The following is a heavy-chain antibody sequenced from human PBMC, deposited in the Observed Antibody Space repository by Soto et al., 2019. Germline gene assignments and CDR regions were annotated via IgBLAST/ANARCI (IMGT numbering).Heavy chain of an antibody. CDR3: ASVPGSPGYHGLDV. D-gene: IGHD5-12*01. Sequence: PGGSLRLSCAASGLTFSKYWMPWVRQAPGKGLEWVASIKHDGSEQSYVGSVNGRSAISRDNAKNSLFLQGNSLKVADTAVYYCASVPGSPGYHGLDVWGQGTTVTVSS. CDR1: GLTFSKYW. CDR2: IKHDGSEQ. J-gene: IGHJ6*02. V-gene: IGHV3-7*03.